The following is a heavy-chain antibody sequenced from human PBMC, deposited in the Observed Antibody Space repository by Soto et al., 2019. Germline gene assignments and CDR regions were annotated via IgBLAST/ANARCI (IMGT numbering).Heavy chain of an antibody. V-gene: IGHV3-23*01. D-gene: IGHD2-2*01. CDR2: ISGSGGST. J-gene: IGHJ6*02. CDR3: AKDSTFPAIGAFNYYYGLDV. Sequence: LGGFLTLACAASGFTFSSYAMSWVRQAPGKGLEWVSAISGSGGSTYYADSVKGRFTISRDNSKNTLYLQMNSLRAEDTAVYYCAKDSTFPAIGAFNYYYGLDVWGQGTTVTVSS. CDR1: GFTFSSYA.